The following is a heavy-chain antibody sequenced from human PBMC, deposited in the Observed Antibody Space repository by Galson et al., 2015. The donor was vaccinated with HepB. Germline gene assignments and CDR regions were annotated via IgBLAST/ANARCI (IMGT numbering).Heavy chain of an antibody. CDR3: AKDGGYCSSTSCYGRPYYFDY. CDR2: ISGSGGST. J-gene: IGHJ4*02. CDR1: GFTFSSYA. D-gene: IGHD2-2*01. V-gene: IGHV3-23*01. Sequence: LRLSCAASGFTFSSYAMSWVRQAPGKGLEWVSAISGSGGSTYYADSVKGRFTISRDNSKNTLYLQMNSLRAEDTAVYYCAKDGGYCSSTSCYGRPYYFDYWGQGTLVTVSS.